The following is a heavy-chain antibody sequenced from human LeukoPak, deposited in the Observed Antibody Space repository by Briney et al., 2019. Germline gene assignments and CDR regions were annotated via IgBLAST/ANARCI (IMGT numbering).Heavy chain of an antibody. D-gene: IGHD3-3*01. CDR2: IGGRGGST. Sequence: PGESLRLSCVASGFTFSSHAMAWVRQAPGKGLEWVSAIGGRGGSTYYADSVKGRFTISRDNSKNTLYLQMNSLRAEDTALHYCARDPGVVAFHYFDFWGQGTLVTVSS. J-gene: IGHJ4*02. V-gene: IGHV3-23*01. CDR1: GFTFSSHA. CDR3: ARDPGVVAFHYFDF.